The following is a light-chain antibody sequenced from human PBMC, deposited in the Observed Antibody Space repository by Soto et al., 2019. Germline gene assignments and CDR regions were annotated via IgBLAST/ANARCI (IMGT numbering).Light chain of an antibody. CDR3: MQATQLRT. V-gene: IGKV2-24*01. CDR1: RSLVASDGNAY. Sequence: EIVLTQTPLLSPVTLGQPASISCRSSRSLVASDGNAYLTWLHQRPGQPPRPLIYKVSQRLSGVPDRFSGSGAGTDFTLHIRRVEGEDVGTYFCMQATQLRTFGQGTRLEIK. J-gene: IGKJ5*01. CDR2: KVS.